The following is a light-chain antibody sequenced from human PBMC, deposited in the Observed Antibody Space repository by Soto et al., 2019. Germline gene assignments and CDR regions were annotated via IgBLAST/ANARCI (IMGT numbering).Light chain of an antibody. J-gene: IGLJ1*01. CDR1: SSDLAIYNY. Sequence: QPALTQPASVSGSPGQSITISCTGTSSDLAIYNYVSWYQQQPGKAPKLMIYQVTNRPSGVSNRFSGSRPGNTASLTISGLQAEDEGDYYCQSSENGLSESVFGTGTKGTVL. V-gene: IGLV2-14*01. CDR3: QSSENGLSESV. CDR2: QVT.